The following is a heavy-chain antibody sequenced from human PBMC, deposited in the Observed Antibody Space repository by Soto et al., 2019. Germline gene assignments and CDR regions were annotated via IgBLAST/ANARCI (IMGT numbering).Heavy chain of an antibody. D-gene: IGHD1-1*01. CDR1: GXTFGNYS. CDR3: ARGGLEPFDH. J-gene: IGHJ4*02. V-gene: IGHV3-74*01. Sequence: GXSLRLSCAASGXTFGNYSIHWVRQAPGKGLVWVSRISDYGRINYSDSVKDRFIISRDDARSELYLQLNDLRVEDTATYYCARGGLEPFDHWGQGALVTVSS. CDR2: ISDYGRI.